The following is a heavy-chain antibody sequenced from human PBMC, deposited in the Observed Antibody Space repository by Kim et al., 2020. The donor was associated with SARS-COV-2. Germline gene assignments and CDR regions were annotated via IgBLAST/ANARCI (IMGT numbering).Heavy chain of an antibody. D-gene: IGHD3-9*01. J-gene: IGHJ3*02. CDR1: GFTFSSYA. Sequence: GGSLRLSCAASGFTFSSYAMSWVRQAPGKGLEWVSAISGSGGSTYYADSVKGRFTISRDNSKNTLYLQMNSLRAEDTAVYYCAKEEDILTGYYRGGAGSGAFNIWGQGTMVTVSS. CDR2: ISGSGGST. V-gene: IGHV3-23*01. CDR3: AKEEDILTGYYRGGAGSGAFNI.